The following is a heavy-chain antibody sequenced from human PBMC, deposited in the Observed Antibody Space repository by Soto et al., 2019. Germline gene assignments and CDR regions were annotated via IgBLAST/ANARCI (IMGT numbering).Heavy chain of an antibody. V-gene: IGHV4-30-4*01. CDR1: GGSISSGDYY. J-gene: IGHJ5*02. CDR3: ARDRTYGSGTPGGYNWFDP. CDR2: IYYSGST. D-gene: IGHD3-10*01. Sequence: QVQLQESGPGLVKPSQTLSLTCTVSGGSISSGDYYWSWIRQPPGKGLEWIGYIYYSGSTYYNPSLKSRVTISVDTSKNQFSLKLSSVTAADTAVYYCARDRTYGSGTPGGYNWFDPWGQGTLVTVSS.